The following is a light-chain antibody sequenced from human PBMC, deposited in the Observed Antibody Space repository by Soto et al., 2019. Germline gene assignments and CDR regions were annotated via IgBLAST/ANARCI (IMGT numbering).Light chain of an antibody. CDR1: SGSVSANYY. CDR2: NTN. CDR3: VLYMGSGIWV. V-gene: IGLV8-61*01. J-gene: IGLJ3*02. Sequence: QTVVTQEASLSVSPGTTVTLTCGLSSGSVSANYYPSWYQQTPGQAPRTLIYNTNTRSSGVPDRFSGSILGNKAALTITGAQADDESDYYCVLYMGSGIWVFGGGTKVIVL.